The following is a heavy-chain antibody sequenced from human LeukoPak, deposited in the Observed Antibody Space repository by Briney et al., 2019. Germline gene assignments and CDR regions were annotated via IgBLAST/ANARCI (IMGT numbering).Heavy chain of an antibody. V-gene: IGHV3-30*03. CDR2: ISHDGNSK. D-gene: IGHD2/OR15-2a*01. CDR1: GFTLSTCG. CDR3: ARDSNFDY. J-gene: IGHJ4*02. Sequence: PGGSLRLSCAASGFTLSTCGMHWVRQAPGKGLEWVAMISHDGNSKQYADFAKGRFTISRDNSKNSLYLQMNSLRAEDTAVYYCARDSNFDYWGQGTLVTVSS.